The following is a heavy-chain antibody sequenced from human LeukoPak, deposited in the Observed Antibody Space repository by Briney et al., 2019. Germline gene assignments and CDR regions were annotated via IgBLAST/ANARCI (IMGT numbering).Heavy chain of an antibody. Sequence: GGTLRLSSAASVFTFDTDWMNWFRHAPGKGLEWVGLIRTKTDGGTTDNAVPVKGRFAISRDDSRNMLLLQMNSLKTEDTGVYYCTTGGPRRHWGQGTLFTVSS. CDR2: IRTKTDGGTT. CDR3: TTGGPRRH. CDR1: VFTFDTDW. D-gene: IGHD3-16*01. J-gene: IGHJ1*01. V-gene: IGHV3-15*01.